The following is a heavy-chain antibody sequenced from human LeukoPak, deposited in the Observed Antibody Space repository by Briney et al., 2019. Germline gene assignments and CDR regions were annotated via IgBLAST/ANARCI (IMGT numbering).Heavy chain of an antibody. CDR3: VRDLITMVVVVSSGAFDI. D-gene: IGHD3-22*01. CDR1: GFTFSSYS. V-gene: IGHV3-48*02. CDR2: ISSSSSTI. Sequence: GGSLRLSCAASGFTFSSYSMNWVRQAPGKGLEWVSYISSSSSTIYYADSVKGRFTISRDNAKNSLYLQMNSLRDEDTAVYYCVRDLITMVVVVSSGAFDIWGQGTMVTVSS. J-gene: IGHJ3*02.